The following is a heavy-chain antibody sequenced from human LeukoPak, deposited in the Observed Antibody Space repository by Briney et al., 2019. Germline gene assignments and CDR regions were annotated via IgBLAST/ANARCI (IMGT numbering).Heavy chain of an antibody. D-gene: IGHD1-1*01. V-gene: IGHV4-59*01. CDR3: ARDGLDPLGGFDP. J-gene: IGHJ5*02. CDR1: GGSISSYY. Sequence: SETLSLTCTVSGGSISSYYWSWLRQPPGKGLEWIGYIYYSGSTNYNPSLKSRVTISVDTSKNQFSLKLSSVTAADTAVYYCARDGLDPLGGFDPWGQGTLVTVSS. CDR2: IYYSGST.